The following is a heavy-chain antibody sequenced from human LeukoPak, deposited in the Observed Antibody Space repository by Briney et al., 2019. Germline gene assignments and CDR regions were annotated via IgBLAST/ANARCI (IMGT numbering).Heavy chain of an antibody. J-gene: IGHJ4*02. V-gene: IGHV4-31*03. CDR3: AREREGDFDY. D-gene: IGHD5-24*01. CDR2: IYYSGST. CDR1: GGSISSGGYY. Sequence: SETLSLTCTVSGGSISSGGYYWSWIRQHPGKGLEWIGYIYYSGSTYYNPSLKSRVTISVDTSKNQFSLKLSSVTAADTAVYYCAREREGDFDYWGQGTLVTVSS.